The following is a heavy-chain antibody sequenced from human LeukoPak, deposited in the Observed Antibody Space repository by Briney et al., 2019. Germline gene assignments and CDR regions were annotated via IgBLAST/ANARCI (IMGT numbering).Heavy chain of an antibody. D-gene: IGHD3-10*01. CDR1: GFTFSSYA. V-gene: IGHV3-33*08. J-gene: IGHJ4*02. CDR3: ARGTPRQYYYGSGSYESNDY. Sequence: GGSLRLSCAASGFTFSSYAMSWVRQAPGKGLEWVAVIWYDGSNKYYADSVKGRFTISRDNSKNTLYLQMNSLRAEDTAVYYCARGTPRQYYYGSGSYESNDYWGQGTLVTVPS. CDR2: IWYDGSNK.